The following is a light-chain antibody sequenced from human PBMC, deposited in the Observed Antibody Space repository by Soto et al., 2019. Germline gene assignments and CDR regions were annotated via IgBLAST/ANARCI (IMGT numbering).Light chain of an antibody. CDR3: TPYTRSGTLV. Sequence: QSGLTQPASVSGSPGQSITISCTGSSADIGGYHYVSWYRQHPGRVPQLIIYEIHNRPSGVSHRFSGSKSGNTASLTISGLLAEDGADYYCTPYTRSGTLVFGGGTKLTVL. CDR1: SADIGGYHY. V-gene: IGLV2-14*01. J-gene: IGLJ2*01. CDR2: EIH.